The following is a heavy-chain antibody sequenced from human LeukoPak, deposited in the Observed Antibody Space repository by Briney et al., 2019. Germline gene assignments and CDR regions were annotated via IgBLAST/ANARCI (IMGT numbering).Heavy chain of an antibody. V-gene: IGHV3-30-3*02. Sequence: GGSLRLSCAASGFTFSSYAMHWVRQAPGKGLEWVAVISYDGSNKYYADSVKGRFTISRDNSKNTLYLQMNSLRAEDTAAYYCAKWKYSNSGIDDYWGQGTLVTVSS. CDR3: AKWKYSNSGIDDY. CDR2: ISYDGSNK. D-gene: IGHD6-6*01. J-gene: IGHJ4*02. CDR1: GFTFSSYA.